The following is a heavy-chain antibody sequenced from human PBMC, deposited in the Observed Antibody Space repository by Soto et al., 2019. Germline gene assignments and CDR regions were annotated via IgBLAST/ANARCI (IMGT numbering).Heavy chain of an antibody. D-gene: IGHD1-26*01. CDR1: GFTVSSNH. V-gene: IGHV3-53*01. CDR3: ARDESGSYNGIAY. CDR2: IYNSDST. Sequence: GSLRLSCAASGFTVSSNHMNWVRQAPGKGLEWVSVIYNSDSTYYADSMRGRFTISRDNSKNTLYLQMNSLRAEDTAVYYCARDESGSYNGIAYWGQGTVVTVSS. J-gene: IGHJ4*02.